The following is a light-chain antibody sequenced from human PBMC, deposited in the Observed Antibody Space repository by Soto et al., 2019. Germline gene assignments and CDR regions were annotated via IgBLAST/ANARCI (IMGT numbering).Light chain of an antibody. CDR1: SGHSSYA. V-gene: IGLV4-69*01. CDR2: VNSDGSH. J-gene: IGLJ3*02. CDR3: QTWGTGPWV. Sequence: QLVLTKSPSASASLGASVKLTCTLSSGHSSYAIAWHQQQPEKGPRYLMKVNSDGSHSKGDGIPDRFSGSSSGAERYLTISSLQSEDEADYYCQTWGTGPWVFGGGTKLTVL.